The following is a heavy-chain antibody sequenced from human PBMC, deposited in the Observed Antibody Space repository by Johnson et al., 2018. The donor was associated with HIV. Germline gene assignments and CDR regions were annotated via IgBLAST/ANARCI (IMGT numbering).Heavy chain of an antibody. Sequence: QVQLVESGGGVVQPGRSLRLSCAASGFTFSSYGMHWVRQAPGKGLEWVAVISYDGSNKYYADSVKGRFTISRDNAKNSLYLQMNSLRAEDTAVYYCARPLLLWFGETYDAFDIWA. J-gene: IGHJ3*02. D-gene: IGHD3-10*01. CDR1: GFTFSSYG. V-gene: IGHV3-30*03. CDR3: ARPLLLWFGETYDAFDI. CDR2: ISYDGSNK.